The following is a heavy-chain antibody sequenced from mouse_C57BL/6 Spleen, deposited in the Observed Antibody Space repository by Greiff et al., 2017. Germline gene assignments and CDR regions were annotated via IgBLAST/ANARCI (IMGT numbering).Heavy chain of an antibody. Sequence: QVQLQQSGAELARPGASVKLSCKASGYTFTSYGISWVKQRTGQGLEWIGEIYPRSGNTYYNEKFKGKATLATDKSSITAYMVLSSLTSEDSAVYFCARGDPYYFDYWGQGTTLTVSS. CDR2: IYPRSGNT. CDR3: ARGDPYYFDY. CDR1: GYTFTSYG. D-gene: IGHD2-13*01. J-gene: IGHJ2*01. V-gene: IGHV1-81*01.